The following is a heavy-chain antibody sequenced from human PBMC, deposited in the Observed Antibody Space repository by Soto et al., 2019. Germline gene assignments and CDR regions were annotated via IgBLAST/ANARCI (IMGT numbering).Heavy chain of an antibody. D-gene: IGHD1-1*01. CDR1: GYAFTTYG. CDR2: ISAHNGNT. V-gene: IGHV1-18*01. Sequence: QVHLVQSGAEVKKPGASVKVSCQASGYAFTTYGITWVRQATGQGLERMGWISAHNGNTNYAQKLQGRVTVTRDTSTSTAYMELRSLRSDDTAVYYCARGRYGDYWGQGALFTVSS. J-gene: IGHJ4*02. CDR3: ARGRYGDY.